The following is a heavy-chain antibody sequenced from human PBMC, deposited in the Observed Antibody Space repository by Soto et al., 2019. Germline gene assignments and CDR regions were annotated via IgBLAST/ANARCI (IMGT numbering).Heavy chain of an antibody. CDR1: GGSFSGYY. CDR2: INHSGST. V-gene: IGHV4-34*01. CDR3: ARGAVSGWLRNWFDP. Sequence: KASETLSLTCAVYGGSFSGYYWSWIRQPPGKGLEWIGEINHSGSTNYNPSLKSRVTISVDTSKNQFSLKLSSVTAADTAVYYCARGAVSGWLRNWFDPWGQGTLVTVSS. D-gene: IGHD5-12*01. J-gene: IGHJ5*02.